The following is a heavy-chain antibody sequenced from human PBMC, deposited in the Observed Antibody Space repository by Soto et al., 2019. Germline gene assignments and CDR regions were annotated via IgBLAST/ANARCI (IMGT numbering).Heavy chain of an antibody. Sequence: GESLKISCKGSGYSLTSYWIGWVRQMPGKGLEWMGIIYPGDSDTRYSPSFQGQVTISADKSISTAYLQWSSLKASDTAMYYCARRYYDFWSGYYSPFDPWGQGTLVTVSS. D-gene: IGHD3-3*01. CDR1: GYSLTSYW. V-gene: IGHV5-51*01. CDR3: ARRYYDFWSGYYSPFDP. CDR2: IYPGDSDT. J-gene: IGHJ5*02.